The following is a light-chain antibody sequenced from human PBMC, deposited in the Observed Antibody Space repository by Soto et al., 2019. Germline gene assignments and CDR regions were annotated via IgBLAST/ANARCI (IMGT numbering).Light chain of an antibody. Sequence: EIVLTQSPGTLSLSPGERVTLSCRASQTVSNRYLAWYQHRPGQAPRLLIYGTSSRASGIPDRFSASGGGTDFILTISRLEPEDFAVYYCQQYSYSLTFGGGTKVEIK. CDR2: GTS. CDR1: QTVSNRY. CDR3: QQYSYSLT. V-gene: IGKV3-20*01. J-gene: IGKJ4*01.